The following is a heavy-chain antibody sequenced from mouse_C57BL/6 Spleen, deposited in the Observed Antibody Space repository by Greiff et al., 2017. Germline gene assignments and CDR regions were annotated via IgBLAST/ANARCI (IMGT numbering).Heavy chain of an antibody. J-gene: IGHJ4*01. CDR1: GYTFTSYW. V-gene: IGHV1-72*01. Sequence: QVQLKQPGAELVKPGASVKLSCKASGYTFTSYWMHWVKQRPGRGLEWIGRIDPNSGGTKYNEKFKSKATLTVDKPSSTAYMQLSSLTSEDSAVYYCARYYDYEDYAMDYWGQGTSVTVSS. CDR2: IDPNSGGT. CDR3: ARYYDYEDYAMDY. D-gene: IGHD2-4*01.